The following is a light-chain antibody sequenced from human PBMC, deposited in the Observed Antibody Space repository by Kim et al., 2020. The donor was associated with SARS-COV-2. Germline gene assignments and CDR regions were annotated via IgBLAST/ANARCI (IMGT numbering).Light chain of an antibody. CDR2: FKSDSEN. CDR1: SGINVDAYW. Sequence: QPVLTQPSSLSASPGTSISLTCTLRSGINVDAYWIYWHQQKPGSPPQHLPMFKSDSENQQGSGVPGRFSGSKDASANAGILHITGLQSEDEADYYCMIWHNSAYVFGAGTKVTVL. V-gene: IGLV5-45*03. J-gene: IGLJ1*01. CDR3: MIWHNSAYV.